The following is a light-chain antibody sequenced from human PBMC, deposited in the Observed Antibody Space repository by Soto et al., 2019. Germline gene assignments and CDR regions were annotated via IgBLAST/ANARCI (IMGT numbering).Light chain of an antibody. V-gene: IGLV2-8*01. CDR1: SSDVGGYNY. CDR3: SSYAGSSNFV. CDR2: EVS. Sequence: QSVLTQPPSACGSPGQAGPISCTGTSSDVGGYNYVSWYQQHPGKAPKLMIYEVSKRPSGVPDRFSGSKSGNTASLTVSGLQAEDEADYYCSSYAGSSNFVFGTGTKVTVL. J-gene: IGLJ1*01.